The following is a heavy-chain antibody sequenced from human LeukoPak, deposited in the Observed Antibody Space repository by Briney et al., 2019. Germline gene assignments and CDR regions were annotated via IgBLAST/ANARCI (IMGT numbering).Heavy chain of an antibody. CDR1: GGSISSSSYY. D-gene: IGHD6-19*01. J-gene: IGHJ4*02. Sequence: SETLSLTCTVSGGSISSSSYYWGWIRQPPGKGVEWIGSIYYSGSTYYNPSLKSRVTISVDTSKNQFSLKLSSVTAADTAVYYCARGSGWSEIYYFDYWGQGTLVTVSS. V-gene: IGHV4-39*01. CDR2: IYYSGST. CDR3: ARGSGWSEIYYFDY.